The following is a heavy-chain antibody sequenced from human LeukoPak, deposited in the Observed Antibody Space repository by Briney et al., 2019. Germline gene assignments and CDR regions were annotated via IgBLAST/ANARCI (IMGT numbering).Heavy chain of an antibody. V-gene: IGHV3-30*02. CDR3: AKDLAYYDSSGYSPRFDY. Sequence: GGSLRPSCAASGFTFSSYGMHWVRQAPGKGLEWVAFIRYDGSNKYYTDSVKGRFTISRDNSKNTLYLQMNSLRAEDTAVYYCAKDLAYYDSSGYSPRFDYWGQGTLVTVSS. D-gene: IGHD3-22*01. CDR1: GFTFSSYG. J-gene: IGHJ4*02. CDR2: IRYDGSNK.